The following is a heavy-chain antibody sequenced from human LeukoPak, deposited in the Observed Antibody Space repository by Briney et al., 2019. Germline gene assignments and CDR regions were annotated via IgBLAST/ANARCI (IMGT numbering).Heavy chain of an antibody. CDR2: INTISGGT. D-gene: IGHD6-19*01. CDR1: GYNFTGYY. J-gene: IGHJ4*01. Sequence: ASVKVSCKASGYNFTGYYIHWVLQAPGQGLEWIGWINTISGGTNYAQKFQGRVTMTRDTSISTAYMELSRLTSDDTAVYYWARGREVAGTVGYWGHGTLVTVSS. V-gene: IGHV1-2*02. CDR3: ARGREVAGTVGY.